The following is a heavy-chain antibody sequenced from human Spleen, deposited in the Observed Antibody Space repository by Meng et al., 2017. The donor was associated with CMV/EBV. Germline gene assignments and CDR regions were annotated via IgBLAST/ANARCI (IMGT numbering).Heavy chain of an antibody. D-gene: IGHD1-14*01. CDR1: GYTFTSYG. Sequence: ASVKVSCKASGYTFTSYGISWLRQAPGQGLEWMGWISAYNANTNYAQKFQDRVTMTTDRSTSTAYMVLRSLRSDDTAVYYCAREEKTSDLDRNYYYGMDVWGQGTTVTVSS. J-gene: IGHJ6*02. V-gene: IGHV1-18*01. CDR3: AREEKTSDLDRNYYYGMDV. CDR2: ISAYNANT.